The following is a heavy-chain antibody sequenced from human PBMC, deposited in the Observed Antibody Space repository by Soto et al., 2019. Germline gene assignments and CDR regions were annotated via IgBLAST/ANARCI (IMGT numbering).Heavy chain of an antibody. V-gene: IGHV1-3*01. J-gene: IGHJ4*02. D-gene: IGHD3-3*01. Sequence: GASVKVSCKASGYTFTSYAMHWVRQAPGQRLEWMGWINAGNGNTKYSQKFQGRVTITRDTSAGTAYMELSSLRSEDTAVYYCARGFRGVVIMPMIWWGQGTLVTVSS. CDR2: INAGNGNT. CDR1: GYTFTSYA. CDR3: ARGFRGVVIMPMIW.